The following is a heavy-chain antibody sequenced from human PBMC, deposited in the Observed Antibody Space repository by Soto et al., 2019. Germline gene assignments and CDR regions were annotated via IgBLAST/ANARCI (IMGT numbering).Heavy chain of an antibody. V-gene: IGHV1-2*04. CDR2: INPNSGGT. J-gene: IGHJ4*02. Sequence: ASVKVSCKASGYTFTGYYMHWVRQAPGQGLEWMGWINPNSGGTNYAQKFQGWVTMTRDTSISTAYMELSRLRSDDTAVYYCARGVGDIVVVVAATGVYFDYWGQGTLVTVSS. CDR1: GYTFTGYY. D-gene: IGHD2-15*01. CDR3: ARGVGDIVVVVAATGVYFDY.